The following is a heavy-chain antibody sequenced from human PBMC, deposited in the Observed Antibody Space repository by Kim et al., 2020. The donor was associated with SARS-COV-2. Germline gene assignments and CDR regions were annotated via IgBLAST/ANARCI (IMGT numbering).Heavy chain of an antibody. CDR3: AREGVGVWGGEDLDY. V-gene: IGHV3-11*05. D-gene: IGHD3-10*01. CDR2: ISSSSSYT. J-gene: IGHJ4*02. Sequence: GGSLRLSCAASGFTFSDYYMSWIRQAPGKGLEWVSYISSSSSYTNYADSVKGRFTISRDNAKNSLYLQMNSLRAEDTAVYYCAREGVGVWGGEDLDYWGQGTLVTVSS. CDR1: GFTFSDYY.